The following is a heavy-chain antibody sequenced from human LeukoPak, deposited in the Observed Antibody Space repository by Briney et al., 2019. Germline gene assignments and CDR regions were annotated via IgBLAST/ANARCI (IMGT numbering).Heavy chain of an antibody. V-gene: IGHV1-69*01. CDR3: ARVQMATTINNFYFDY. D-gene: IGHD5-24*01. CDR1: GIIFSRDG. J-gene: IGHJ4*02. Sequence: GCSVKVSCKTSGIIFSRDGVTWMRQAPGQGLEWMGGIIPRFGKANYPQKFQGRITITADESTSTAYMELSSLRSEDTAVYFCARVQMATTINNFYFDYWGPGTLVTVSS. CDR2: IIPRFGKA.